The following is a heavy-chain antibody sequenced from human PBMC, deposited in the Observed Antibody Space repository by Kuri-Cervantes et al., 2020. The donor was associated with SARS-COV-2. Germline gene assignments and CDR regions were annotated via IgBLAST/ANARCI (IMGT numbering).Heavy chain of an antibody. CDR3: ARELVVVPAAEQNWYYYYGMVV. V-gene: IGHV1-2*04. J-gene: IGHJ6*02. Sequence: ASVKVSCKASGYTFTGYYMHWVRQAPGQGLEWMGWINPNSGGTNYAQKFQGWVTMTRDTSISTAYMELSRLRSDDTAVYYCARELVVVPAAEQNWYYYYGMVVWGQGTTVTVSS. CDR1: GYTFTGYY. D-gene: IGHD2-2*01. CDR2: INPNSGGT.